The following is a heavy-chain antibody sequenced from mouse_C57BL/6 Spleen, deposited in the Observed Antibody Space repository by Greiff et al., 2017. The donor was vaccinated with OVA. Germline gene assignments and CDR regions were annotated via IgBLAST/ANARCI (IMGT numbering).Heavy chain of an antibody. D-gene: IGHD2-2*01. CDR1: GFTFSSYA. CDR2: ISDGGSYT. Sequence: EVMLVESGGGLVKPGGSLKLSCAASGFTFSSYAMSWVRQTPEKRLEWVATISDGGSYTYYPDNVKGRFTISRDNAKNNLYLQMSHLKSEDTAMYYCARDRAVTFYFDVWGTGTTVTVSS. V-gene: IGHV5-4*01. J-gene: IGHJ1*03. CDR3: ARDRAVTFYFDV.